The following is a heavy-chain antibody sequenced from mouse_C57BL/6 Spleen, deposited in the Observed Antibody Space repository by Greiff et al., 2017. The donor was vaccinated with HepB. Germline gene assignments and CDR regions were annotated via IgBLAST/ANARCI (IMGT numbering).Heavy chain of an antibody. J-gene: IGHJ2*01. Sequence: QVQLQQSGPELVKPGASVKLSCKASGYTFTSYDINWVKQRPGQGLEWIGWIYTRDGSTKYNEKFKGKATLTVDTSSSTAYMELHSLTSEDSAVYFCARDYGSFLYYFYYWGQGTTLTVSS. D-gene: IGHD1-1*01. CDR2: IYTRDGST. CDR3: ARDYGSFLYYFYY. V-gene: IGHV1-85*01. CDR1: GYTFTSYD.